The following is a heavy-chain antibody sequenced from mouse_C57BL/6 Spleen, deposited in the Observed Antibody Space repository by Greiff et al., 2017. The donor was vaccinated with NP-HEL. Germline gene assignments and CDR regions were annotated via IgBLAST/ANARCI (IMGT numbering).Heavy chain of an antibody. V-gene: IGHV5-17*01. CDR1: GFTFSDYG. D-gene: IGHD1-1*01. Sequence: EVQVVESGGGLVKPGGSLKLSCAASGFTFSDYGMHWVRQAPEKGLEWVAYISSGSSTIYYADTVKGRFTISRDNAKNTLFLQMTSLRSEDTAMYYCARGGGSRHYYAMDYWGQGTSVTVSS. CDR2: ISSGSSTI. J-gene: IGHJ4*01. CDR3: ARGGGSRHYYAMDY.